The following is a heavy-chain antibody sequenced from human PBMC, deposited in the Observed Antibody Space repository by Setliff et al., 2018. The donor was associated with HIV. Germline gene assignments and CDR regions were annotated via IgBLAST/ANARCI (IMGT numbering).Heavy chain of an antibody. CDR3: ARCPVLLWFGKISGVDWLDP. CDR2: ISYSGST. V-gene: IGHV4-39*07. J-gene: IGHJ5*02. CDR1: GDSITSTNYY. Sequence: KASETLSLTCTVSGDSITSTNYYWGWIRQPPGKGLEWIGSISYSGSTYYKSSLKSRVTISVDASKNHFSLKLSSVTAADTAVYYCARCPVLLWFGKISGVDWLDPWGQGTLVTVSS. D-gene: IGHD3-10*01.